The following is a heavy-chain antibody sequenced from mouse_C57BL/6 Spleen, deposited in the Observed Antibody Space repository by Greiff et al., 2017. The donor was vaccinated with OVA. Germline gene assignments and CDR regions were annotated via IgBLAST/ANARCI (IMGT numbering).Heavy chain of an antibody. CDR3: ARIPTEDYAMDY. J-gene: IGHJ4*01. CDR2: ISSGSSTI. V-gene: IGHV5-17*01. Sequence: VQLKESGGGLVKPGGSLKLSCAASGFTFSDYGMHWVRQAPEKGLEWVAYISSGSSTIYYADTVKGRFTISRDNAKNTLFLQMTSLRSEDTAMYYCARIPTEDYAMDYWGQGTSVTVSS. CDR1: GFTFSDYG. D-gene: IGHD1-1*01.